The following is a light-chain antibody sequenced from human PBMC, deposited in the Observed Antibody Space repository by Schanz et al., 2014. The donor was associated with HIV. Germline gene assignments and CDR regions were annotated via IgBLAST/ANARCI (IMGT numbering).Light chain of an antibody. V-gene: IGLV3-1*01. CDR1: KLGTKF. CDR3: QAWDSSTEVV. Sequence: SYELTQTPSVSVSPGQTANISCSGDKLGTKFVSWYQQRPGQSPVLVIYEDKKRPSGIPGRFSGSNSGNTATLTISGPQSVDEADYYCQAWDSSTEVVFRGGTQLTVL. CDR2: EDK. J-gene: IGLJ3*02.